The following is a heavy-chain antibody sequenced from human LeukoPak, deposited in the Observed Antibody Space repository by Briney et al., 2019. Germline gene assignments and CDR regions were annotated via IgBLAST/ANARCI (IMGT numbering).Heavy chain of an antibody. V-gene: IGHV5-51*01. Sequence: GESLKIFCKGPGYSFTSYWIGWVRQMPGKGLEWMGIIYPGDSDTRYSPSFQGQVTISADKSISTAYLQWSSLKASDTAMYYCARQTSNYDILTGSDKHYFDYWGQGTLVTVSS. CDR2: IYPGDSDT. CDR3: ARQTSNYDILTGSDKHYFDY. D-gene: IGHD3-9*01. CDR1: GYSFTSYW. J-gene: IGHJ4*02.